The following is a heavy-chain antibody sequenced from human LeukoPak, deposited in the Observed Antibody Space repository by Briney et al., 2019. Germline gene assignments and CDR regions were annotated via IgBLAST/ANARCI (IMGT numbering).Heavy chain of an antibody. J-gene: IGHJ4*02. V-gene: IGHV3-30*18. CDR1: GFTFSSFG. CDR2: ISYDGSNK. Sequence: GRSLRLSCAASGFTFSSFGMHWVRQAPGKGLEWVAVISYDGSNKYYADSVKGRFTISRDNSKSTLYLQMNSLRTEDTAVYYCAKVKWTGMAKTFDYWGQGTLVTVSS. CDR3: AKVKWTGMAKTFDY. D-gene: IGHD3/OR15-3a*01.